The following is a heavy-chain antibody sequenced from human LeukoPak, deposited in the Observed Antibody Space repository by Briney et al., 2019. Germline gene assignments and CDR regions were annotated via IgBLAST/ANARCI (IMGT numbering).Heavy chain of an antibody. V-gene: IGHV3-21*01. CDR2: ISSSSYYI. D-gene: IGHD1-26*01. J-gene: IGHJ4*02. Sequence: GESLRLSCAASGFTFSTYSMDWVRQAPGKGLEWVSSISSSSYYIYYADSVKGRFTISRDNAKNSLYLQMNGLRAEDTAVYYCARDGVGATFFDFDYWGQGTLVTVSS. CDR1: GFTFSTYS. CDR3: ARDGVGATFFDFDY.